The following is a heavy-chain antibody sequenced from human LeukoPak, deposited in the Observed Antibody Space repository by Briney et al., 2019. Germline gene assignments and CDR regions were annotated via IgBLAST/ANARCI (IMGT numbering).Heavy chain of an antibody. CDR3: ARVREVGATIDY. D-gene: IGHD1-26*01. CDR2: IYYSGST. CDR1: GGSISSHY. J-gene: IGHJ4*02. V-gene: IGHV4-59*11. Sequence: SETLSLTCTVSGGSISSHYWSWIRQPPGKGLEWIWYIYYSGSTTYNPSLKSRVTISVDTSKNQFSLKLSSVTAADTAVYYCARVREVGATIDYWGQGTLVTVSS.